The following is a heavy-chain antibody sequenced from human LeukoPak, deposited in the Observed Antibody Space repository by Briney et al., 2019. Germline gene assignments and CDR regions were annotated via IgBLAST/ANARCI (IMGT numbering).Heavy chain of an antibody. J-gene: IGHJ4*02. D-gene: IGHD5-18*01. V-gene: IGHV3-23*01. Sequence: GGSLRLSCVASGFTFSNYGMSWVRQAPGKGLEWVSYFSGSGSRTYYADSVKGRFTISRDNSKNTLFLQMNSLRAEDTAVYYCAKGHSYGFEYWGQGTLVTVSS. CDR2: FSGSGSRT. CDR3: AKGHSYGFEY. CDR1: GFTFSNYG.